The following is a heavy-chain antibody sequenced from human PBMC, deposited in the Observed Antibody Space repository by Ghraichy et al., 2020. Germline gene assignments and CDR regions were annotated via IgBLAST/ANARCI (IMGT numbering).Heavy chain of an antibody. CDR3: ARMGSYYGMDV. Sequence: SETLSLTCTVSGGSISSSSYYWGWIRQPTGKGLEWIGSIYYSGRTYYNPSLKSRVTISVDTSKNQFSLKLSSVTAADTAVYYCARMGSYYGMDVWGQGTTVTVSS. CDR2: IYYSGRT. V-gene: IGHV4-39*01. J-gene: IGHJ6*02. CDR1: GGSISSSSYY.